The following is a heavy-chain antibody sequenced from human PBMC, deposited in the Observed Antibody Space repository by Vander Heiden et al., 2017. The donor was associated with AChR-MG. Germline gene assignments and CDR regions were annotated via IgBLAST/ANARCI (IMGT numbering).Heavy chain of an antibody. Sequence: QVQLVESGGGVVQPGRSLRLSCAASGFTFSSYGMHWVRQAPGKGLEWVAVIWYDGSNKYYADSVKGRFTISRDNSKNTLYLQMNSLRAEDTAVYYCARDPGKSGTTAGFDYWGQGTLVTVSS. J-gene: IGHJ4*02. CDR2: IWYDGSNK. D-gene: IGHD1-1*01. CDR3: ARDPGKSGTTAGFDY. CDR1: GFTFSSYG. V-gene: IGHV3-33*01.